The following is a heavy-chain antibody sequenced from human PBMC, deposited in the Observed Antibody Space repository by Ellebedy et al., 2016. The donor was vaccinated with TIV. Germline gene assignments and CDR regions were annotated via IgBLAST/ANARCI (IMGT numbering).Heavy chain of an antibody. CDR1: GFTFSDYW. CDR2: INRDGTTT. Sequence: GESLKISCAASGFTFSDYWIHWVRQGPGKGLVWVSRINRDGTTTNYADSVKGRFTISRDNAKNTLWLQMNSLRAEDTAVYYCARGGRDQWLIDYWGQGTLVTVSS. J-gene: IGHJ4*02. CDR3: ARGGRDQWLIDY. V-gene: IGHV3-74*01. D-gene: IGHD6-19*01.